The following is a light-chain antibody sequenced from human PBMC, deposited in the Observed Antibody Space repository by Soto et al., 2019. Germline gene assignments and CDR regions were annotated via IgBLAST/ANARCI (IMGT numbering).Light chain of an antibody. Sequence: DIQMTQSPSTLSASVGDTVTITCRASQSISTSLAWYQLKPGQAPKVVIYRASSLQSEVPSRFSGSGSATEFAVTISNLQPVDFATYYFQQYNDYPWTFGQGNQVEIK. V-gene: IGKV1-5*03. CDR1: QSISTS. CDR2: RAS. CDR3: QQYNDYPWT. J-gene: IGKJ1*01.